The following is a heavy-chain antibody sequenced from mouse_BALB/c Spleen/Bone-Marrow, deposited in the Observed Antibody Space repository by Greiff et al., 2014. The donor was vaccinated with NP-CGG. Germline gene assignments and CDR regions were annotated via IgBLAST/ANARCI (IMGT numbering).Heavy chain of an antibody. D-gene: IGHD2-1*01. CDR1: GFNIKDTY. Sequence: EVQLQQSGAELVKPGASVKLSCTASGFNIKDTYMHWVKQRPEQGLEWIGRIDPANGNTKYDPKFQGKAAITADTSSNTAYLQLSSLTSEDTAVYYCAIYYGIYYAMDYWGQGTSVTVSS. J-gene: IGHJ4*01. CDR2: IDPANGNT. CDR3: AIYYGIYYAMDY. V-gene: IGHV14-3*02.